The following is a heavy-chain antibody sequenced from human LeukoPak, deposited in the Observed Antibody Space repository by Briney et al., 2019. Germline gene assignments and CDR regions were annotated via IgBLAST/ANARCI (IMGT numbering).Heavy chain of an antibody. Sequence: PSETLSLTCTVSGGSISSTSYYWGWIRQPPGKGLEWLGSIYYSGSTNYNPSLKSRVTISVATSKNQCFLKLSSVTAAARAVFYCARGDWRGGTCYSFWGTRPVGYFDNWGQGTLVTVSS. CDR3: ARGDWRGGTCYSFWGTRPVGYFDN. V-gene: IGHV4-39*07. D-gene: IGHD2-15*01. J-gene: IGHJ4*02. CDR1: GGSISSTSYY. CDR2: IYYSGST.